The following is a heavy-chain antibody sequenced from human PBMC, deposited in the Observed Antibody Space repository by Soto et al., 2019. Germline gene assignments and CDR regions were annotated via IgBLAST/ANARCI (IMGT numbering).Heavy chain of an antibody. CDR3: ARVTAIRYYYYGMDV. Sequence: SQALSLTCAISWASVSSNIAACNCIRQSPSRGLEWLGRTYYRSKWYNDYAVSVKSRITINPDTSKNQFSLQLNSVTPEDTAVYYCARVTAIRYYYYGMDVWGQGTTVTVSS. CDR1: WASVSSNIAA. J-gene: IGHJ6*02. D-gene: IGHD2-21*02. V-gene: IGHV6-1*01. CDR2: TYYRSKWYN.